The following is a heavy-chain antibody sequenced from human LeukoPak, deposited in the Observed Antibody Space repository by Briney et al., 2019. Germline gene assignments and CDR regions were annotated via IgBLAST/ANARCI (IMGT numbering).Heavy chain of an antibody. D-gene: IGHD5-18*01. CDR3: ARDKGRAYSYGYVDY. CDR2: ISPYNGNT. Sequence: ASVTVSCKTSGYTFTTFGINWVRQAPGQGLGWMGWISPYNGNTNYAQKLQGRVTMTTDTSTNTAYMELRSLRSDDTAVYYCARDKGRAYSYGYVDYWGQGTLVTVS. CDR1: GYTFTTFG. J-gene: IGHJ4*02. V-gene: IGHV1-18*01.